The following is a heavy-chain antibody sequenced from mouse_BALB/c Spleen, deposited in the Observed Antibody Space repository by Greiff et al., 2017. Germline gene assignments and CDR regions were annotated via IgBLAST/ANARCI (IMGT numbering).Heavy chain of an antibody. V-gene: IGHV5-6*01. CDR2: ISSGGSYT. J-gene: IGHJ4*01. CDR1: GFTFSSYG. D-gene: IGHD1-1*01. Sequence: EVQGVESGGDLVKPGGSLKLSCAASGFTFSSYGMSWVRQTPDKRLEWVATISSGGSYTYYPDSVKGRFTISRDNAKNTLYLQMSSLKSEDTAMYYCARQGYYGSSSDYYAMDYWGQGTSVTVSS. CDR3: ARQGYYGSSSDYYAMDY.